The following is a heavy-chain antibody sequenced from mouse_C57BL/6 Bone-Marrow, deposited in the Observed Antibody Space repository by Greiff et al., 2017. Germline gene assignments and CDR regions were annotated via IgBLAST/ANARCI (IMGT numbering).Heavy chain of an antibody. CDR1: GFTFSDYG. Sequence: EVKLMESGGGLVKPGGSLKLSCAASGFTFSDYGMHWVRQAPEKGLEWVAYISSGSSTIYYADTVKGRFTISRDNAKNTLFLQKTGLRSEDTAMYYCARGLRRYAMDYWGQGTSVTVSS. D-gene: IGHD2-4*01. CDR2: ISSGSSTI. J-gene: IGHJ4*01. V-gene: IGHV5-17*01. CDR3: ARGLRRYAMDY.